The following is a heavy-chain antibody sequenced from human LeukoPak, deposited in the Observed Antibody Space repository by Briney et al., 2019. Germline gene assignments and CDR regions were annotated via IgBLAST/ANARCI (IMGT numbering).Heavy chain of an antibody. CDR2: ISYDGSNE. D-gene: IGHD3-9*01. Sequence: AGGSLRLSCAASGFTFSNFALSWVRQAPGKGLEWVAVISYDGSNEYYADSVKGRFTISRDNSKNTLYLQMNSLRAEDTAVYYCARDHQNILTGYYFDYRGQGTLVTVSS. J-gene: IGHJ4*02. CDR1: GFTFSNFA. V-gene: IGHV3-30-3*01. CDR3: ARDHQNILTGYYFDY.